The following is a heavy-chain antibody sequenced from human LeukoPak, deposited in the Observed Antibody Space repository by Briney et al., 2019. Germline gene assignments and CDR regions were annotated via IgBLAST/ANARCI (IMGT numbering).Heavy chain of an antibody. CDR1: GGSFSRYY. V-gene: IGHV4-34*01. CDR3: ARGATISETGYFDF. Sequence: SETLSLTCAVYGGSFSRYYWSWIRQSPGKGLEWIAEIDHRGDTNYNPSVRSRVTISVVTSKNQFSLKVKSLSAADTAVYYCARGATISETGYFDFWGQGPWSPSPQ. D-gene: IGHD5-24*01. CDR2: IDHRGDT. J-gene: IGHJ4*03.